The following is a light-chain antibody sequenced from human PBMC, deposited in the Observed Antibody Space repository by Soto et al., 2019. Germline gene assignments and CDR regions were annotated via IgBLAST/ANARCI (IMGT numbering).Light chain of an antibody. J-gene: IGKJ5*01. CDR2: GAS. CDR3: QQYNNWPIN. Sequence: ERVMTPSQATLSVSPVEIATLSFRASQTVGSNLAWYQQTPGQAPRLLIYGASTRATGIPARFSGSGSGTEFTLTINSLQSEDFAVYYCQQYNNWPINFGQGTRLEIK. CDR1: QTVGSN. V-gene: IGKV3-15*01.